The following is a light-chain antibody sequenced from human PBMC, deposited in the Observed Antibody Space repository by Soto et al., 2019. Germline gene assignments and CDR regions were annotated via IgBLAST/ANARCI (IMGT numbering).Light chain of an antibody. J-gene: IGLJ1*01. CDR1: SGYSNYK. V-gene: IGLV9-49*01. CDR2: VGTGGIVG. CDR3: GAEHGSGSNFVYV. Sequence: QAVVTQPPSASASLGASVTLTCTLSSGYSNYKVDWYQQRPGKGPRFVMRVGTGGIVGSKGDGIPDRFSVLGSGLNRYLTIKNIQEEDESDYYCGAEHGSGSNFVYVFGSGTKVTVL.